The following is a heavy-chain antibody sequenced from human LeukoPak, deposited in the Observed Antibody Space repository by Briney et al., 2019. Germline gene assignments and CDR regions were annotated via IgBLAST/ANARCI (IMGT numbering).Heavy chain of an antibody. CDR2: INPSGGST. D-gene: IGHD2-2*02. CDR3: ARENCNSTSCYTRYYYGIDV. Sequence: ASVKVSCKASGYTFTSYYIHWVRQAPGQGLEWMGIINPSGGSTTYAQKFQGRVTMTRDTSTSTVYMELSSLRSEDTAVYYCARENCNSTSCYTRYYYGIDVWGQGTTVTVSS. V-gene: IGHV1-46*01. J-gene: IGHJ6*02. CDR1: GYTFTSYY.